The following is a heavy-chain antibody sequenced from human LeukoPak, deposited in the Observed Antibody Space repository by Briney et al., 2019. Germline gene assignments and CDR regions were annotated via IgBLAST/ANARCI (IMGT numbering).Heavy chain of an antibody. Sequence: SETLSLTCTVSGYSISSGYYWGWIRQPPGKGLEWIGSIYHSGSTYYNPSLKSRVTISVDRSKNQFSLKLSSVTAADTAVYYCARDVRGYGSANWFDPWGQGTLVTVSS. D-gene: IGHD3-10*01. CDR3: ARDVRGYGSANWFDP. CDR2: IYHSGST. J-gene: IGHJ5*02. V-gene: IGHV4-38-2*02. CDR1: GYSISSGYY.